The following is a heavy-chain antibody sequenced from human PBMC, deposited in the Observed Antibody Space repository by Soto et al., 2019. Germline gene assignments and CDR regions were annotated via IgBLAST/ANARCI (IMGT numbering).Heavy chain of an antibody. CDR2: IDPSDSQT. D-gene: IGHD3-16*01. J-gene: IGHJ4*02. V-gene: IGHV5-10-1*01. Sequence: SLKISCKSSGYSYCAYRITWVRQKPGQGLEWMGRIDPSDSQTYYSPSFRGHITISVTKSITTVFLQWSRLRASDTDMYHSTRQIYDSDIGPYFQYYFESWGQGTAVTVS. CDR1: GYSYCAYR. CDR3: TRQIYDSDIGPYFQYYFES.